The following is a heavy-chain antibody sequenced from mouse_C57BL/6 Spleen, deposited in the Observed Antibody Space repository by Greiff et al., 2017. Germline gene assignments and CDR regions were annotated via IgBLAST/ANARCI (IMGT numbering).Heavy chain of an antibody. D-gene: IGHD2-2*01. V-gene: IGHV1-81*01. CDR2: IYPRSGNT. Sequence: VQLQQSGAELARPGASVKLSCKASGYTFTSYGISWVKQRTGQGLEWIGEIYPRSGNTYYNEKFKGKATLTADKSSSTAYMELRSLTSEDSAVYFCARRHVYDDGSYAMDYWGQGTSVTVSS. CDR1: GYTFTSYG. J-gene: IGHJ4*01. CDR3: ARRHVYDDGSYAMDY.